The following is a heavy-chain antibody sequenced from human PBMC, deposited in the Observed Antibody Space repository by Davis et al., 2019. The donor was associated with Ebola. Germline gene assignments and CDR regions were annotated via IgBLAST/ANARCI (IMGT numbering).Heavy chain of an antibody. CDR1: VYSVTSYW. J-gene: IGHJ6*02. D-gene: IGHD3-10*01. V-gene: IGHV5-10-1*01. CDR2: IDPSDSYT. Sequence: KVSCKGSVYSVTSYWITWVRQLPGNGLAWMGEIDPSDSYTNYNPSFEGHVTISADKSIGTAYLHWSSLRASDTAIYFCARTGPHYYYGLDVWGQGTTVTVSS. CDR3: ARTGPHYYYGLDV.